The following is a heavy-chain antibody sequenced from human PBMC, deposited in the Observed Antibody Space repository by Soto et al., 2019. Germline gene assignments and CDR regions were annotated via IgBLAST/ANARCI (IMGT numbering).Heavy chain of an antibody. V-gene: IGHV1-69*06. CDR1: GGTFSSYA. D-gene: IGHD2-21*02. J-gene: IGHJ3*02. Sequence: GASVKVSCKASGGTFSSYAISWVRQAPGQGLEWMGGIIPIFGTANYAQKFQGRVTITADKSTSTAYMELSSLRSEDTAVYYCALCGGDCLPHKFKGAFDIWGQGTMVTVSS. CDR3: ALCGGDCLPHKFKGAFDI. CDR2: IIPIFGTA.